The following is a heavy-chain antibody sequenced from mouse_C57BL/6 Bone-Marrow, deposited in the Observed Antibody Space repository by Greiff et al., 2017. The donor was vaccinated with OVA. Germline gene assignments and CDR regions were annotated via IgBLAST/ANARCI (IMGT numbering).Heavy chain of an antibody. D-gene: IGHD1-2*01. Sequence: VQLQQPGAELVKPGASVKLSCKASGYTFTSYWMHWVKQRPGQGLEWIGMIHPNSGSTNYNEKFKSKATLTVYKSSSTAYMQLSSLTSEDSAVYYCARSATRAWFAYWGQGTLVTVSA. CDR1: GYTFTSYW. J-gene: IGHJ3*01. V-gene: IGHV1-64*01. CDR2: IHPNSGST. CDR3: ARSATRAWFAY.